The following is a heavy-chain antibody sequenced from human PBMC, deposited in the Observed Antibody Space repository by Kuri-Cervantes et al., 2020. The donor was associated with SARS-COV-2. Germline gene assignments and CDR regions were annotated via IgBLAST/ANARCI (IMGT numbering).Heavy chain of an antibody. Sequence: SGPTLVKPTQTLTLTFTFSGFSLRTTGMRVSWIRQPPGKALEWLAHIAWDTGKFYRTSLRTRLTISKDTSRNQVVLTMTNVDPVDTATYYCARWGEGLAAAFSFDYWGQGILVTVSS. CDR3: ARWGEGLAAAFSFDY. V-gene: IGHV2-70*04. CDR2: IAWDTGK. J-gene: IGHJ4*02. D-gene: IGHD6-13*01. CDR1: GFSLRTTGMR.